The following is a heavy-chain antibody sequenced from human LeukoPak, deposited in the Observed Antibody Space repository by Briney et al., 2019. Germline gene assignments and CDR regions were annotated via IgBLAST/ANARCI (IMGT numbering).Heavy chain of an antibody. D-gene: IGHD3-10*01. CDR2: ISSNGGST. CDR3: ARAHDLYGSGSYYISPSDY. V-gene: IGHV3-64*01. J-gene: IGHJ4*02. CDR1: GFTFSSYA. Sequence: GGSLRLSCAASGFTFSSYAMHWVRQVPGKGLEYVSAISSNGGSTYYANSVKGRFTISRDNSKNTLYLQMGSLRAEDMAVYYCARAHDLYGSGSYYISPSDYRGQGTLVTVSS.